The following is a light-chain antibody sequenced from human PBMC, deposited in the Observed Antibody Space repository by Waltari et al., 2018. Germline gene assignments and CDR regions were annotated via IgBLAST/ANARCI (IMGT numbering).Light chain of an antibody. CDR1: QSVGRT. CDR3: QHYLRLPVA. Sequence: EIVLTRSPGTLSLSPGERAIVSCRASQSVGRTLAWYQQKPGQAPRLLIYGASNRATGIPDRFIGSGSGTEFSLTISGLEPEDSAVYYCQHYLRLPVAFGQGTKVEIK. V-gene: IGKV3-20*01. J-gene: IGKJ1*01. CDR2: GAS.